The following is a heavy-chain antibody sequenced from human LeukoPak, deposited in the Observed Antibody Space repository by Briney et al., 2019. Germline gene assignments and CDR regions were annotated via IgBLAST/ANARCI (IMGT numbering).Heavy chain of an antibody. CDR2: ISAYNGNT. J-gene: IGHJ4*02. V-gene: IGHV1-18*01. Sequence: AASVKVSCKASGYTFTSYGISWVRQAPGQGLEWMGWISAYNGNTNYAQKLQGRVTMTTDTSTSTAYMELSSLRSEDTAVYYCARWRFCSSTTCYTGFDYWGQGTLVTVSS. CDR3: ARWRFCSSTTCYTGFDY. CDR1: GYTFTSYG. D-gene: IGHD2-2*02.